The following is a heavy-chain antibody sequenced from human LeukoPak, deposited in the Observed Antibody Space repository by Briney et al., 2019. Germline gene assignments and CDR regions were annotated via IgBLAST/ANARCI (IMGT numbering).Heavy chain of an antibody. D-gene: IGHD5-24*01. CDR1: GFTFIYYA. J-gene: IGHJ4*02. V-gene: IGHV3-64D*06. Sequence: GGSLRLSCSASGFTFIYYAMHWVRQAPGKGLEYVSGISSNGGNTYYADSVKGRFTMSRANTNNTLYLQMSSLRAEDAALYYCVKDRGQSIETAGHFGSWGQGTLVTVSS. CDR3: VKDRGQSIETAGHFGS. CDR2: ISSNGGNT.